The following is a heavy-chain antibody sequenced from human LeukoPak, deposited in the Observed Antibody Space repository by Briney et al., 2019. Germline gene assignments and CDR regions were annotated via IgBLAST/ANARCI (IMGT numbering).Heavy chain of an antibody. J-gene: IGHJ4*02. CDR2: ISSSSSYI. CDR3: ARDGIAAVDFDY. D-gene: IGHD6-13*01. V-gene: IGHV3-21*01. CDR1: GFTFSSYS. Sequence: GGSLRLSCAASGFTFSSYSMNWVRQAPGKGLEWVSSISSSSSYIYYADSVKGRFTISRDNAKNTLYLQMNSLRAEDTAVYYCARDGIAAVDFDYWGQGILVTVSS.